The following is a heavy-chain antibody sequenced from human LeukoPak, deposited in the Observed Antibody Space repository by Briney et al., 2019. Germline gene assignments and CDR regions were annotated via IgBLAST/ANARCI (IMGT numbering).Heavy chain of an antibody. Sequence: PGGSLRLSCAASGFTFSSYGMHWVRQAPGEGLEWVAFIRYDGSNKYYADSVKGRFTISRDNSKNTLYLQMNSLRAEDTAVYYCANYVWGSYHYFEHWGQGTLVTVSS. CDR1: GFTFSSYG. V-gene: IGHV3-30*02. J-gene: IGHJ4*02. D-gene: IGHD3-16*02. CDR3: ANYVWGSYHYFEH. CDR2: IRYDGSNK.